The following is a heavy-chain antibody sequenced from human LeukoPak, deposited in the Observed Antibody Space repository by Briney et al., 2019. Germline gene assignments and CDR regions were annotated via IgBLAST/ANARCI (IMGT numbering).Heavy chain of an antibody. V-gene: IGHV4-34*01. CDR2: INHSGST. CDR1: GGSFSGYY. J-gene: IGHJ4*02. CDR3: ARNERSGYSSSWYVGPFDY. D-gene: IGHD6-13*01. Sequence: ASETLSLTCAVYGGSFSGYYWSWIRQPPGKGLEWIGEINHSGSTNYNPSLKSRVTISVDTSKNQFSLKLSPVTAADTAVYYCARNERSGYSSSWYVGPFDYWGQGTLVTVSS.